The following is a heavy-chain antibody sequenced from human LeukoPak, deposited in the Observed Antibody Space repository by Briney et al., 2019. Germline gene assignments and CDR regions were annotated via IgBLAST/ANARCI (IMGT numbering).Heavy chain of an antibody. V-gene: IGHV3-21*01. CDR2: ITSSSNYI. D-gene: IGHD6-19*01. CDR3: AREAREAVAGADY. CDR1: RFTFSSYT. Sequence: GGSLRLSCAASRFTFSSYTMNWVRQAPGKALEWVSSITSSSNYIYYADPVKGRFTISRDNAKNSLYLQMNSLRAEDTAVYYCAREAREAVAGADYWGQGTLVTVSS. J-gene: IGHJ4*02.